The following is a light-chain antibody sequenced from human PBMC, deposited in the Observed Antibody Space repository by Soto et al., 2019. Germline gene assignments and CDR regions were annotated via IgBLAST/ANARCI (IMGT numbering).Light chain of an antibody. Sequence: DIQMTQSPSTLSASVGERVTITCRASQSISAWLAWYQQKPGKAPKLLIYTASNLESGVPSRFSGSGSGTDFTLTISSLQPDDFATYYCQQYHSYPLTFGHGTRLEIK. J-gene: IGKJ5*01. CDR3: QQYHSYPLT. CDR2: TAS. CDR1: QSISAW. V-gene: IGKV1-5*03.